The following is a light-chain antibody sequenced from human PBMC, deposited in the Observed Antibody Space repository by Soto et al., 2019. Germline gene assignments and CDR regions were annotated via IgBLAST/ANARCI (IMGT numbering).Light chain of an antibody. J-gene: IGKJ1*01. CDR3: QQYGDSPVT. CDR1: QCVNFY. CDR2: DAS. V-gene: IGKV3-20*01. Sequence: EIVLTQSPGSLSLSPGERATLSCRASQCVNFYLAWYQQKPGQAPRLLISDASSRATDVPDRFSGSGSGTDFSLTISRLEPEDFAVYYCQQYGDSPVTFGQGTKVEIK.